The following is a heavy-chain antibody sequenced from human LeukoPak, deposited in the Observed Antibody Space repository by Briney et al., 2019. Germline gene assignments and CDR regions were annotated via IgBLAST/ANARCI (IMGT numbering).Heavy chain of an antibody. CDR2: ISAYNGNT. V-gene: IGHV1-18*01. CDR1: GYTFTSYG. CDR3: ARGGTYYYDSSGYYEALDY. D-gene: IGHD3-22*01. J-gene: IGHJ4*02. Sequence: ASVKVSCKASGYTFTSYGISWVRQAPGQGLEWMGCISAYNGNTNYAQKLQGRVTMTTDTSTSTAYMELRSLRSDDTAVYYCARGGTYYYDSSGYYEALDYWGQGTLVTVPS.